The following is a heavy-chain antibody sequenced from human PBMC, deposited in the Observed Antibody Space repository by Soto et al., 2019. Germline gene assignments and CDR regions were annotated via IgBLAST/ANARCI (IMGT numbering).Heavy chain of an antibody. Sequence: QVQLVQSGAEVKKPGASVKVSCKASGYTFTSYDINWVRQATGQGLEWMGWMNPNSGNTGYAQKFQGRVTMTRNTSISTAYMELSSLRSEDTAVYYCARSPREGSMVRGVKDWFDPWGQGTLVTVSS. D-gene: IGHD3-10*01. CDR2: MNPNSGNT. J-gene: IGHJ5*02. CDR1: GYTFTSYD. CDR3: ARSPREGSMVRGVKDWFDP. V-gene: IGHV1-8*01.